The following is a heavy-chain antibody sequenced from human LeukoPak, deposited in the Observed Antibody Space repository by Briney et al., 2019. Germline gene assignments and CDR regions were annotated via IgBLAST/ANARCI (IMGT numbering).Heavy chain of an antibody. J-gene: IGHJ4*02. CDR3: ARGGGNSYAPVDY. V-gene: IGHV3-74*01. CDR1: GFTFSTYW. D-gene: IGHD5-18*01. Sequence: GGSLRLSCAASGFTFSTYWMHWARQVPGKGLVWVSSINSNGNTTPYADSVKGRFTISRDNAKNTLFLQMNSLRAEDTAVYYCARGGGNSYAPVDYWGQGTLVTVSS. CDR2: INSNGNTT.